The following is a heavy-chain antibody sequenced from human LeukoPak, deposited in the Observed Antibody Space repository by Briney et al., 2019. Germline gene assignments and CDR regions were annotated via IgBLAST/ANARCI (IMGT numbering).Heavy chain of an antibody. V-gene: IGHV3-23*01. Sequence: GGSLRLSCAASGFTFSSYPLSRVPQAPGKGLEWGSAISGSGGSTYYADSVKGRFTISRDNSKNTRYLQINSLRAENTAVYDCAKDVIAARPHYWGQGTLVTVSS. CDR2: ISGSGGST. CDR3: AKDVIAARPHY. CDR1: GFTFSSYP. D-gene: IGHD6-6*01. J-gene: IGHJ4*02.